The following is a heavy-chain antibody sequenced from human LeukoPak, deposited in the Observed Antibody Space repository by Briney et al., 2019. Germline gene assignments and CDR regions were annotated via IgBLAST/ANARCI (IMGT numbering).Heavy chain of an antibody. J-gene: IGHJ6*03. CDR3: ARLAVPAARHYYYYMDV. V-gene: IGHV4-39*01. CDR2: IYYSGST. CDR1: GGSISSSSHY. D-gene: IGHD2-2*01. Sequence: SETLSLTCTVSGGSISSSSHYWGWIRQPPGKGLEWIGSIYYSGSTYYNPSLKSRVTISVDTSKNQFSLKLSSVTAADTAVYYCARLAVPAARHYYYYMDVWGKGTTVTVSS.